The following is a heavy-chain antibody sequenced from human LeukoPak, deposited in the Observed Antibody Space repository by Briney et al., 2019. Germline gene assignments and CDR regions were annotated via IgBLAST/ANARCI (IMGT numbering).Heavy chain of an antibody. CDR1: AFTFSSFW. Sequence: GGSIRLSCSTSAFTFSSFWLILVLPAPGEGLVWVANIKQEGSDKYYVDSVKGRFTISRDNAKNSLYLQMNSLRAEDTAIYYCARASAVAGTRDYWGQGTLVTVSS. V-gene: IGHV3-7*01. D-gene: IGHD6-19*01. CDR2: IKQEGSDK. CDR3: ARASAVAGTRDY. J-gene: IGHJ4*02.